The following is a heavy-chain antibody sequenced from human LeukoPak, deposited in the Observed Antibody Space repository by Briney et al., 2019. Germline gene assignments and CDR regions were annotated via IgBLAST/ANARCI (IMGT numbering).Heavy chain of an antibody. D-gene: IGHD1-1*01. J-gene: IGHJ4*02. CDR1: GDSISSSYW. V-gene: IGHV4-4*02. Sequence: SETLSLTCAVSGDSISSSYWWSWVRQPPGKGLEWIGEIFHSGNTNYNPPLKSRVAISVDKSKNQFSLKLSSVTAADTAVYYCAREWAGTDHWGQGTLVTVSS. CDR2: IFHSGNT. CDR3: AREWAGTDH.